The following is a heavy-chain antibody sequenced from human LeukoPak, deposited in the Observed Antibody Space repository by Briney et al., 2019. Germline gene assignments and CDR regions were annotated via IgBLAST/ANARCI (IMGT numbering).Heavy chain of an antibody. CDR1: GYTFTSYG. CDR2: ISAYNGNT. CDR3: ARDSLLWFGEFDYFDY. J-gene: IGHJ4*02. Sequence: ASVKVSCKASGYTFTSYGISWVRQAPGQGLEWMGWISAYNGNTNYAQKLQGRVTMTTGTSTSTAYMELRSLRSDDTAVYYCARDSLLWFGEFDYFDYWGQGTLVTVSS. V-gene: IGHV1-18*01. D-gene: IGHD3-10*01.